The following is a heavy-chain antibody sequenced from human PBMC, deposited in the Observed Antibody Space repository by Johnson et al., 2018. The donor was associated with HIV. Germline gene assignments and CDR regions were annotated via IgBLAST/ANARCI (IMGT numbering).Heavy chain of an antibody. J-gene: IGHJ3*02. CDR2: ISFDGGTT. CDR3: TTEAPTLLRAFDI. Sequence: MHLVESGGGVVQPGRSLRLSCAASGFTFGSYAMHWVRQAPGKGLEWVALISFDGGTTDYAAPVKGRFTISRDDSKNTLYLQMNSQKPEETAVYYCTTEAPTLLRAFDIWGQGTTVTVSS. V-gene: IGHV3-15*01. CDR1: GFTFGSYA.